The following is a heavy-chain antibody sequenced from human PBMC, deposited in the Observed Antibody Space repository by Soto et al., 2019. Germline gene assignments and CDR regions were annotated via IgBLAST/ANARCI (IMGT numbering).Heavy chain of an antibody. J-gene: IGHJ6*02. D-gene: IGHD3-16*01. V-gene: IGHV1-69*06. CDR3: ARDRIQLRLGKYSFNGMDV. CDR2: IVPRFGSP. Sequence: QVQLVQSGAEMRKPGSSLRVSCKASGGTFSDYAFSWVRQAPGQGLEWMGGIVPRFGSPNYAQKFGGRVTITADTSSSTVSMALSSLRFDDTGVYFCARDRIQLRLGKYSFNGMDVWGQGTTIIVSS. CDR1: GGTFSDYA.